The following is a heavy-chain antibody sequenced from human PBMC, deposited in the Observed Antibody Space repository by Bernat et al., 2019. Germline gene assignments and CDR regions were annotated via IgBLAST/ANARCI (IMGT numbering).Heavy chain of an antibody. CDR2: IYYSGST. Sequence: QLQLQESGPGLVKPSETLSLTCTVSGGSISSSSYYWGWIRQPPGKGLEWIGSIYYSGSTYYNPSLKSRVTISVDTSKNQFSLKLSSVTAADTAMYYCARHFGQWLVEGMIDYWGQGTLVTVSS. J-gene: IGHJ4*02. CDR3: ARHFGQWLVEGMIDY. CDR1: GGSISSSSYY. V-gene: IGHV4-39*01. D-gene: IGHD6-19*01.